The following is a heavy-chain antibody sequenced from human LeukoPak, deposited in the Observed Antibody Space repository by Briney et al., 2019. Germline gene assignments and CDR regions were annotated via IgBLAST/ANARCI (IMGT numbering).Heavy chain of an antibody. CDR1: GFTFSTHI. J-gene: IGHJ4*02. CDR2: ISGSNSSR. CDR3: ARGPPYYYDNSSYFDY. Sequence: GGSLRLSCAASGFTFSTHIMNWVRQAPGKGLEWLSYISGSNSSRVYADSVKGRFAISRDNARNSLYLQMNSLRAEDTTVYYCARGPPYYYDNSSYFDYWGQGTLVTVSS. V-gene: IGHV3-48*04. D-gene: IGHD3-22*01.